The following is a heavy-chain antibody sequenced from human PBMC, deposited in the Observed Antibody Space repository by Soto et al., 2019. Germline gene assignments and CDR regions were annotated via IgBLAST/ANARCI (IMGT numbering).Heavy chain of an antibody. V-gene: IGHV1-18*01. CDR1: GYSFPTHG. J-gene: IGHJ5*02. Sequence: QVQLVQSGAEVKTPGPSVKAPSRASGYSFPTHGTSWVRQAPGQGLEWMGWISTYDEKTNFPQKSQGRITMPTDTSTSTAYMELRSLRSDDTAVYFCARDLGYCNSSGCFRNWFDPWGQGTLVTVSS. D-gene: IGHD2-15*01. CDR2: ISTYDEKT. CDR3: ARDLGYCNSSGCFRNWFDP.